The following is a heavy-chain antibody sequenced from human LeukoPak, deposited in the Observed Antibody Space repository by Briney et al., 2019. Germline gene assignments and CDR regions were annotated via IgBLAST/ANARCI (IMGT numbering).Heavy chain of an antibody. D-gene: IGHD4-23*01. Sequence: SETLSLTCTVSGGSISSYYWSWIRQPAGKGLEWIGRIYTSGSTNYNPSLKRRVTMSVDTSKNQFSLKLSSVTGAATAVYYCASYGRNSRSYFDYWGQGTLVTVSS. V-gene: IGHV4-4*07. CDR3: ASYGRNSRSYFDY. J-gene: IGHJ4*02. CDR1: GGSISSYY. CDR2: IYTSGST.